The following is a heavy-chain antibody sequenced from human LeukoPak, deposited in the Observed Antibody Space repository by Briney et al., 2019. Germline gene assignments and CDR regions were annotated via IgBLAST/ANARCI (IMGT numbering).Heavy chain of an antibody. D-gene: IGHD6-13*01. V-gene: IGHV4-59*08. CDR1: GGSISSYY. CDR3: ARHPTIAAAGKNWFDP. Sequence: SETLSLTCTVSGGSISSYYWSWIRQPPGKGLEWIGYIYYSGSTNYNPSLKSRVTISVDTSKNQFSLKLSSVTAADTAVYYCARHPTIAAAGKNWFDPWGQGTLVTVSS. J-gene: IGHJ5*02. CDR2: IYYSGST.